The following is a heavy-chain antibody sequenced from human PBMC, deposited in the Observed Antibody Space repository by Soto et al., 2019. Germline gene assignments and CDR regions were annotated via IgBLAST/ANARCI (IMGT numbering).Heavy chain of an antibody. CDR2: ISGSGGST. CDR3: AKDQAWGAMVLDGMDV. J-gene: IGHJ6*02. Sequence: SLRLSCAASGFTFSGYAMSWVRQAPGKGLEWVSAISGSGGSTYYADSVKGRFTISRDNSKNTLYLQMNSLRAEDTAVYYCAKDQAWGAMVLDGMDVWGQGTTVTVSS. CDR1: GFTFSGYA. D-gene: IGHD5-18*01. V-gene: IGHV3-23*01.